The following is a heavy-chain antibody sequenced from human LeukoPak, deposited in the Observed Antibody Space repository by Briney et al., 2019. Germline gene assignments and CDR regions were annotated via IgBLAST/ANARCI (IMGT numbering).Heavy chain of an antibody. CDR3: AAGIAGAEGY. CDR1: GGSVSSGSYY. Sequence: SETLSLTCTVSGGSVSSGSYYRSWIRQPPGKGLEWIGYIYYSGSTNYNPSLKSRVTISVDTSKNQFSLKLSSVTAADTAVYYCAAGIAGAEGYWGQGTLVTVSS. V-gene: IGHV4-61*01. J-gene: IGHJ4*02. CDR2: IYYSGST. D-gene: IGHD1-26*01.